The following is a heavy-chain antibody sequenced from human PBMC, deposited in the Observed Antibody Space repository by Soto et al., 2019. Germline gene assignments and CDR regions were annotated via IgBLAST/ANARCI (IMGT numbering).Heavy chain of an antibody. CDR3: ARGKYSYGDY. V-gene: IGHV3-30*09. CDR2: ISYDGSNT. J-gene: IGHJ4*02. CDR1: GFTFSNYA. Sequence: QVQLVESGGGVVQPGRSLRLSCAASGFTFSNYAMHWVRQAPGKGLEWVAVISYDGSNTYNADSVKGRFAISRDNSKNTLYLRMNSLRTEDTAVYYCARGKYSYGDYWGQGTLVIVSS. D-gene: IGHD5-18*01.